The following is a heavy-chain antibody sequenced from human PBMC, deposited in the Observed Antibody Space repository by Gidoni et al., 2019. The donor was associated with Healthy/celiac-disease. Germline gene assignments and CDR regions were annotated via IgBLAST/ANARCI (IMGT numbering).Heavy chain of an antibody. V-gene: IGHV3-7*01. D-gene: IGHD4-17*01. CDR2: IKQDGSEK. Sequence: EVQLVESGGGLVQPGGSLRLSCAASGFTFSSYGMSWVRQAPGKGLEWVANIKQDGSEKYYVDSVKGRFTISRDNAKNSLYLQMNSLRAEDTAVYYCARDLRVTTNYYYYYGMDVWGQGTTVTVSS. CDR1: GFTFSSYG. J-gene: IGHJ6*02. CDR3: ARDLRVTTNYYYYYGMDV.